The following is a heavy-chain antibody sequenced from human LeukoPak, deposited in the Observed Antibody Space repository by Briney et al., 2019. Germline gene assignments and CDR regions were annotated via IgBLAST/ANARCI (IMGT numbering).Heavy chain of an antibody. V-gene: IGHV3-48*01. D-gene: IGHD2-15*01. CDR1: GFTFGTHS. CDR3: VRDNPRCCGVVPANIDDY. J-gene: IGHJ4*02. CDR2: INGGGSPI. Sequence: GRSLRLSCVDSGFTFGTHSMNWVRQAPGKGLEWVSYINGGGSPIYYANSVRGRFTISRDNAKNSLYLQMNSLRAEDTAVYYCVRDNPRCCGVVPANIDDYWGQGTLVTVSS.